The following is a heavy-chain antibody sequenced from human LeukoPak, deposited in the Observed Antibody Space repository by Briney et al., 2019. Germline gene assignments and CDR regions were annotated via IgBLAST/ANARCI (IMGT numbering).Heavy chain of an antibody. J-gene: IGHJ4*02. Sequence: LRASVKVSCKASGYSFTGNYMHWVRQAPGQRLEWMGWINAGIGNTKYSQKFQGRVTITRDTSASTAYMELSSLRSEDTAVYYCASGGVSHLLHYWGQGTLVTVSS. CDR1: GYSFTGNY. CDR3: ASGGVSHLLHY. D-gene: IGHD3-16*01. CDR2: INAGIGNT. V-gene: IGHV1-3*01.